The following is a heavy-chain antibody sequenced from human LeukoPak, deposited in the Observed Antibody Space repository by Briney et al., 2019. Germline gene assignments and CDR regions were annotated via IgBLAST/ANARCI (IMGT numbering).Heavy chain of an antibody. CDR1: GGSFSGYY. J-gene: IGHJ4*02. CDR3: AITGYSSSYDY. Sequence: SETLSLTCAVYGGSFSGYYWSWIRQPPGKGLEWIGEINHSGSTNYNPSLKSRVTISVDTSKNQFSLKLSSVTAADTAVYYCAITGYSSSYDYWGQGTLVTVPS. V-gene: IGHV4-34*01. CDR2: INHSGST. D-gene: IGHD6-13*01.